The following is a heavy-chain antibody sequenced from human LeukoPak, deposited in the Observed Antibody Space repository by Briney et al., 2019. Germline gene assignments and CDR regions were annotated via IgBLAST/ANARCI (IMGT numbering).Heavy chain of an antibody. V-gene: IGHV1-69*06. CDR2: IIPIFGTA. CDR3: ASHIVVVPAAIGRGFDP. Sequence: ASVKVSCKASGGTFSSYAIGWVRQAPGQGLEWMGGIIPIFGTANYAQKFQGRVTITADKSTSTAYMELSSLRSEDTAVYYYASHIVVVPAAIGRGFDPWGQGTLVTVSS. CDR1: GGTFSSYA. J-gene: IGHJ5*02. D-gene: IGHD2-2*01.